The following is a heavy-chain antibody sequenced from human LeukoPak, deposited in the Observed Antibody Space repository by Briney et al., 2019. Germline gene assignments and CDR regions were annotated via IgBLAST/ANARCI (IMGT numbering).Heavy chain of an antibody. V-gene: IGHV3-23*01. CDR3: ARARVGATLLFDY. D-gene: IGHD1-26*01. J-gene: IGHJ4*02. CDR1: GFTFSSYA. Sequence: GGSLRLSCAASGFTFSSYAMSWVRQAPGKGLEWVSAISGSGGSTYYADSVKGRFTISRDNSKNTLYPQMNSLRAEDTAVYYCARARVGATLLFDYWGQGTLVTVSS. CDR2: ISGSGGST.